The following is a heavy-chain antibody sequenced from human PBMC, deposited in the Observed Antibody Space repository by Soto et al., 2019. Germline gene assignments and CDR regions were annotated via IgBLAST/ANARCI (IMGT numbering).Heavy chain of an antibody. CDR1: DYSISSDYY. CDR3: ARGKTEGWFDP. CDR2: INHSGST. D-gene: IGHD2-21*02. J-gene: IGHJ5*02. Sequence: SETLSLTCTVSDYSISSDYYWSWIRQPPGKGLEWIGEINHSGSTNYNPSLKSRVTISVDTSKNQFSLKLSSVTAADTAVYYCARGKTEGWFDPWGQGTLVTSPQ. V-gene: IGHV4-38-2*02.